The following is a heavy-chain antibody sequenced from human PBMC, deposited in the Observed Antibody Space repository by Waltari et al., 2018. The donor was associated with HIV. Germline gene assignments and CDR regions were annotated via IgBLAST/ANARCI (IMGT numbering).Heavy chain of an antibody. CDR2: IYSGGST. J-gene: IGHJ6*02. Sequence: EVQLVESGGGLVQPGGSLRLSCAASGFTVSSNYMSWVRQAPGKGLVWVSVIYSGGSTYYADSVKGRFTISRDNSNNTLYLQMNSLRSEDTAVYYCASIAYCGGDCYPRGMDVWGQGTTVTVSS. CDR3: ASIAYCGGDCYPRGMDV. D-gene: IGHD2-21*02. V-gene: IGHV3-66*01. CDR1: GFTVSSNY.